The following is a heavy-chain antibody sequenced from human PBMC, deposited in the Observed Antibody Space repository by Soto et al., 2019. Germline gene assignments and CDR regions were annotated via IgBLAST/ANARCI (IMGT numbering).Heavy chain of an antibody. CDR1: VFTFISYA. CDR2: ISGSGGST. J-gene: IGHJ3*02. CDR3: ARSPSPGFAFDI. Sequence: PGWSLRLSCAASVFTFISYAMSWVRQAPGKGLEWVSAISGSGGSTYYADSVKGRFTISRDNSKNTLYLQMNSLRAEDTAVYYCARSPSPGFAFDIWGQGTMVTVSS. V-gene: IGHV3-23*01.